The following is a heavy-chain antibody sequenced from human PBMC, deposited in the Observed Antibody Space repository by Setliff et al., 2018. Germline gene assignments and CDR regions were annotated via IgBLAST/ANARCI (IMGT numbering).Heavy chain of an antibody. J-gene: IGHJ6*03. CDR3: ARADYIRYFYMDA. V-gene: IGHV1-69*05. CDR2: IIPIFGTT. CDR1: GGTFSNYD. D-gene: IGHD4-4*01. Sequence: SVKVSCKASGGTFSNYDISWVRQAPGQGLEWMGGIIPIFGTTNYAQRFQGRLTITTVGSTSTAYMELSSLRSGDTAVYYCARADYIRYFYMDAWGKGTTVTVSS.